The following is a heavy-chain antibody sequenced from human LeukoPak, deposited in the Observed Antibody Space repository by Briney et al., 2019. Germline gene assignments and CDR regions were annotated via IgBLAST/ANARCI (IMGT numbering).Heavy chain of an antibody. J-gene: IGHJ4*02. CDR2: IIPIFGTA. CDR1: GGTFSSYA. V-gene: IGHV1-69*01. Sequence: SVKVSCTASGGTFSSYAISWVRQAPGQGLEWMGGIIPIFGTANYAQKFQGRVTITADESTNTAYMELSSLRSEDTAVYYCARERGDCSSTSCYLSSRFDYWGQGTLVTVSS. D-gene: IGHD2-2*01. CDR3: ARERGDCSSTSCYLSSRFDY.